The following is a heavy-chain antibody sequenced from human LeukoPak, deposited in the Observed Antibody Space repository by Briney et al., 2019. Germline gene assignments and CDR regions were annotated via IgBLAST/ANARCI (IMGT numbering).Heavy chain of an antibody. Sequence: PGGSLRLSCSASGFTFNSYGMHWARQAPGKGLEWVTFIRYDGSNKYYADSVKGRFTISRDNSKNTLYLQMNSLRPEDTAVYYCARGGKIALAGTRSPQYFQHWGQGTLVTVSS. J-gene: IGHJ1*01. CDR1: GFTFNSYG. V-gene: IGHV3-30*02. CDR2: IRYDGSNK. D-gene: IGHD6-19*01. CDR3: ARGGKIALAGTRSPQYFQH.